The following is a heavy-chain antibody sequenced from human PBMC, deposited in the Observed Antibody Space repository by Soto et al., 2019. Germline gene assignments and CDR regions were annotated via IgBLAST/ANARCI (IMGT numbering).Heavy chain of an antibody. V-gene: IGHV1-69*06. D-gene: IGHD6-13*01. CDR2: IIPIFGTA. CDR3: ARGGIAAQAGNFDY. Sequence: QVQLVQSGAEVKKPGSSVKVSCKASGGTFSSEAISWVRQAPGQGLEWMGGIIPIFGTANYAQKFQGRVTITADKSTSTAYMELSSLRSEDTAVYYCARGGIAAQAGNFDYWGQGTLVTVSS. CDR1: GGTFSSEA. J-gene: IGHJ4*02.